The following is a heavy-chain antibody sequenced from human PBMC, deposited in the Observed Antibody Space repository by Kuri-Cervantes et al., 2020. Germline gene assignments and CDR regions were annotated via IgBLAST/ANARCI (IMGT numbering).Heavy chain of an antibody. CDR2: INPNSGGT. J-gene: IGHJ6*03. CDR1: GYTFTGYY. CDR3: ARSRGDYDFWSGYNNYYYYMDV. V-gene: IGHV1-2*02. Sequence: ASVKVSCKASGYTFTGYYMHWVRQAPGQGLEWMGWINPNSGGTNYAQKFQGRVTMTRDTSISTAYMELSRLRSDDTAVYYCARSRGDYDFWSGYNNYYYYMDVWGKGTTVTVSS. D-gene: IGHD3-3*01.